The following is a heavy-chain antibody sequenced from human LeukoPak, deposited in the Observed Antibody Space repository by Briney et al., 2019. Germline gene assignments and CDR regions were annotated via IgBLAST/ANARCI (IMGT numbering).Heavy chain of an antibody. CDR2: ISYDGSNK. D-gene: IGHD6-6*01. Sequence: QTEGSLRLSCAASGFTFSSYAMHWVRQAPGKGLEWVAVISYDGSNKYYADSVKGRFTISRDNSKNTLYLQMNSLRAEDTAVYYCARAHQYSLNWFDPWGQGTLVTVSS. CDR1: GFTFSSYA. CDR3: ARAHQYSLNWFDP. J-gene: IGHJ5*02. V-gene: IGHV3-30-3*01.